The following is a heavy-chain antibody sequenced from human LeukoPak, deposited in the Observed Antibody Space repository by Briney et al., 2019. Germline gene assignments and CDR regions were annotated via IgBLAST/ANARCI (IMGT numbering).Heavy chain of an antibody. D-gene: IGHD3-9*01. CDR2: ISAYNGNT. CDR3: ARGALIRYFDWVIPPYYMDV. Sequence: GASVKVSCKASGYTFTSYGISWVRQAPGQGLEWMGWISAYNGNTNYAQKLQGRVTMTRDTSTSTVYMELSSLRSEDTAVYYCARGALIRYFDWVIPPYYMDVWGKGTTVTISS. V-gene: IGHV1-18*01. CDR1: GYTFTSYG. J-gene: IGHJ6*03.